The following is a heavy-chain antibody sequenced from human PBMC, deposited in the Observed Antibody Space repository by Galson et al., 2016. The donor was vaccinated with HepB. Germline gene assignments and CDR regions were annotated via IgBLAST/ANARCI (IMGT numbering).Heavy chain of an antibody. CDR3: ARGVRNRYDFLTTNSYEPFDI. CDR1: GFTFTIYA. J-gene: IGHJ3*02. V-gene: IGHV3-23*01. D-gene: IGHD3-9*01. CDR2: ISGSGANT. Sequence: SLRLSCAASGFTFTIYAMTWVRQAPGKGLEWVSAISGSGANTYYADSVKGRFTISRDNSKNTLYLQMNSLRAEDTAVYYCARGVRNRYDFLTTNSYEPFDIWGHGTMVTVSS.